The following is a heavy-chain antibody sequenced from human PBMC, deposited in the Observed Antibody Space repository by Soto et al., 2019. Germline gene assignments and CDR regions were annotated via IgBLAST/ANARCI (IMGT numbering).Heavy chain of an antibody. V-gene: IGHV4-59*08. D-gene: IGHD5-18*01. CDR1: GGSISSYY. CDR2: IYYSGST. CDR3: ARHSGLLGYSYGTFDY. J-gene: IGHJ4*02. Sequence: SETLSLTCTVSGGSISSYYWSWIRQPPGKGLEWIGYIYYSGSTNYNPSLKSRVTISVDTSKNQFSLKLSSVTAADTAVYYCARHSGLLGYSYGTFDYWGQGTLVTSPQ.